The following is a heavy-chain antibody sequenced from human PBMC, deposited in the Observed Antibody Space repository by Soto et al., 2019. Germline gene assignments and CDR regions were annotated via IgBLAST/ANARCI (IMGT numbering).Heavy chain of an antibody. D-gene: IGHD3-9*01. CDR3: ASGHRYFDWLVHYYGMDV. CDR2: IIPIFGTA. J-gene: IGHJ6*02. V-gene: IGHV1-69*01. CDR1: GGTFSSYA. Sequence: QVQLVQSGAEVKKPGSSVKVSCKASGGTFSSYAISWVRQAPGQGLEWMGGIIPIFGTANYAQKFQGRVTLTEDESTSTAYMELSSLRSEYPAVYYCASGHRYFDWLVHYYGMDVWGQGTTVTVSS.